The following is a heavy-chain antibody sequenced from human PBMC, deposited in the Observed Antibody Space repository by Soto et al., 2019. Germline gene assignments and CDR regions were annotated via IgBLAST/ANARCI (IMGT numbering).Heavy chain of an antibody. CDR1: GFTFSSYS. Sequence: GGSLRLSCAASGFTFSSYSMNWVRQAPGKGLEWVSSISSSSSYIYYADSVKGRFTISRDNAKNSLYLQMNSLRAEDTAVYYCARSRPSHFDWLLSDNTDYFQHWGQGTLVTISS. V-gene: IGHV3-21*01. D-gene: IGHD3-9*01. CDR2: ISSSSSYI. J-gene: IGHJ1*01. CDR3: ARSRPSHFDWLLSDNTDYFQH.